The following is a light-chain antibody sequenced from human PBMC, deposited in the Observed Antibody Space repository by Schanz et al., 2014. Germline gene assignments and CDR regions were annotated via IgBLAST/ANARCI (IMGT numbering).Light chain of an antibody. CDR3: QQRSNLIT. V-gene: IGKV3-11*01. J-gene: IGKJ5*01. Sequence: PGETATLSCRASQNVATNLAWYQQKPGQAPRLLIYGASTRVTGIPGRFSGSGSGTDFTLTISSLEPEDFAVYYCQQRSNLITFGQGTRLEIK. CDR1: QNVATN. CDR2: GAS.